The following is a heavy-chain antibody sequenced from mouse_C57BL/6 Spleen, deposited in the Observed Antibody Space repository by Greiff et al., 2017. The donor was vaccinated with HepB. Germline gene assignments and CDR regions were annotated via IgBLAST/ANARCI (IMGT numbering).Heavy chain of an antibody. V-gene: IGHV3-6*01. CDR3: ARDEMGLRPSWFAY. CDR2: ISYDGSN. Sequence: EVQLQQSGPGLVKPSQSLSLTCSVTGYSITSGYYWNWIRQFPGNKLEWMGYISYDGSNNYNPSLKNRISITRDTSKNQFFLKLNSVTTEDTATYYCARDEMGLRPSWFAYWGQGTLVTVSA. J-gene: IGHJ3*01. CDR1: GYSITSGYY. D-gene: IGHD2-4*01.